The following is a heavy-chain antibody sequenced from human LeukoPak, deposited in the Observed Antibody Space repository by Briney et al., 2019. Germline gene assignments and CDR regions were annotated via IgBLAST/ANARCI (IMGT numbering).Heavy chain of an antibody. Sequence: SETLSLTCTVSGGSISSYHWSWVRQPPRKGLEYIGYIYSSGSTNYNPSLKSRVTISVDTSKNQFSLNLISVTAADTAVYYCARASSYTGHLGWWGQGTLVTVSS. CDR3: ARASSYTGHLGW. CDR2: IYSSGST. CDR1: GGSISSYH. J-gene: IGHJ4*02. V-gene: IGHV4-59*08. D-gene: IGHD6-19*01.